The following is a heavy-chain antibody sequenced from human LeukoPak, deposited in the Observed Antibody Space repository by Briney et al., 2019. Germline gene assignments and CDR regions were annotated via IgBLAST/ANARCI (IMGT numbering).Heavy chain of an antibody. CDR3: ARLGAAVSKAFDF. D-gene: IGHD1-26*01. CDR1: GYSFSCTW. J-gene: IGHJ3*01. Sequence: GESLKISSGTSGYSFSCTWIGWGRQVPGKGLEWMGIIYPDDSDTKKAPSFQGRVTISADKSPSITYLQWDNLQASDTAIYYCARLGAAVSKAFDFWGQGTMVTVSS. V-gene: IGHV5-51*01. CDR2: IYPDDSDT.